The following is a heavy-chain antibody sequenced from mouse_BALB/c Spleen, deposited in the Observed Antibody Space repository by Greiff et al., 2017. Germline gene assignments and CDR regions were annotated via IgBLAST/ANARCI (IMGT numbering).Heavy chain of an antibody. CDR1: GYTFTSYW. CDR3: TRYGNYAHYAMDY. V-gene: IGHV1-69*02. Sequence: QVHVKQPGAELVRPGASVKLSCKASGYTFTSYWINWVKQRPGQGLEWIGNIYPSDSYTNYNQKFKDKATFTVDKSSSTAYMQLSSPTSEDSAVYYCTRYGNYAHYAMDYWGQGTSVTVSS. J-gene: IGHJ4*01. D-gene: IGHD2-1*01. CDR2: IYPSDSYT.